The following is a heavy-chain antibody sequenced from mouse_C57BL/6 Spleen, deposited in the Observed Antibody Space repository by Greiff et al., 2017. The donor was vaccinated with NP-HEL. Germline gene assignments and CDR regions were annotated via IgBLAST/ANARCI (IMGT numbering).Heavy chain of an antibody. V-gene: IGHV1-81*01. D-gene: IGHD2-4*01. CDR3: VYDYDERLAY. J-gene: IGHJ3*01. CDR1: GYTFTSYG. Sequence: VKLMESGAELARPGASVKLSCKASGYTFTSYGISWVKQRTGQGLEWIGEIYPRSGNTYYNEKFKGKATLTADKSSSTAYMELRSLTSEDSAVYFCVYDYDERLAYWGQGTLVTVSA. CDR2: IYPRSGNT.